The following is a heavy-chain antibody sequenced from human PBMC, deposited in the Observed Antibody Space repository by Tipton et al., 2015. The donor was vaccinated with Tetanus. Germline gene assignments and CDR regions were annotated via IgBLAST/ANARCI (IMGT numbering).Heavy chain of an antibody. CDR2: ITGRGDKT. CDR3: VNWGRTVVRDW. D-gene: IGHD3-16*01. CDR1: GFTFSNYA. Sequence: SLRLSCAASGFTFSNYAMIWVRQTPGKGLEWLSAITGRGDKTFYADSVKGQFTISSDNSENTLYLQMNSLRAEDTATYYCVNWGRTVVRDWWGQGTLVTVSS. J-gene: IGHJ4*02. V-gene: IGHV3-23*01.